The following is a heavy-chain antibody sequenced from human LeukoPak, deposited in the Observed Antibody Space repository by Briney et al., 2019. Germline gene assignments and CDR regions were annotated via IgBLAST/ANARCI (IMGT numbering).Heavy chain of an antibody. J-gene: IGHJ6*02. CDR1: GFTFSSYG. Sequence: GGSLRLSCAASGFTFSSYGMHWVRQAPGKGLEWVAVISYDGSNKHYADSVKGRFTISRDNSKNTLYLQMNSLRAEDTAVYYCGGIAAAGTVYYYYGMDVWGQGTTVTVSS. D-gene: IGHD6-13*01. CDR2: ISYDGSNK. CDR3: GGIAAAGTVYYYYGMDV. V-gene: IGHV3-30*03.